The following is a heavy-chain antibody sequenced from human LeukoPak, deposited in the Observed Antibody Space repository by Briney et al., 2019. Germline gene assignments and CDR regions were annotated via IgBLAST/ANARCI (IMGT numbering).Heavy chain of an antibody. V-gene: IGHV3-23*01. CDR3: AKDARGGFYDSSGINWFDP. CDR2: ISGSGGST. J-gene: IGHJ5*02. CDR1: GFTFSSYA. Sequence: PGESLRLSCAASGFTFSSYAMSWVRQAPGKGLEWVSAISGSGGSTYYADSVKGRFTISRDNSKNTLYLQMNSLRAEDTAVYYCAKDARGGFYDSSGINWFDPWGQGTLVTVSS. D-gene: IGHD3-22*01.